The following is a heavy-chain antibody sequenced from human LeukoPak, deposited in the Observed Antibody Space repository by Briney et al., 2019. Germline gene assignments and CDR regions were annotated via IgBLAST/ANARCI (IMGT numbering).Heavy chain of an antibody. Sequence: GGSLRLSCAASGFTFSSYGMHWVRQAPGKGLEWVAFIRYDGSNKYYADSVKGRFTISRDNSKNTLYLQMNSPRAEDTAVYYCAKEDYDFWSAIGDAFDIWGQGTMVTVSS. V-gene: IGHV3-30*02. D-gene: IGHD3-3*01. CDR3: AKEDYDFWSAIGDAFDI. J-gene: IGHJ3*02. CDR1: GFTFSSYG. CDR2: IRYDGSNK.